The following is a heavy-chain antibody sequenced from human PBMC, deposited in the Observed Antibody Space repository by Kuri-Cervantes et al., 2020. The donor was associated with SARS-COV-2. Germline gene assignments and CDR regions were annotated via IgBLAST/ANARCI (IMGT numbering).Heavy chain of an antibody. V-gene: IGHV3-30*02. CDR3: ARDNSAYYDSWSGYYNYFDY. CDR1: GFTFSSYG. J-gene: IGHJ4*02. D-gene: IGHD3-3*01. Sequence: GGSLRLSWAASGFTFSSYGMHWARQAPGKGLEWVAFIRYDGSNKYYADSVKGRFTISRDNSKNTLYLQMNSLRAEDTAVYYCARDNSAYYDSWSGYYNYFDYWGQGTLVTVSS. CDR2: IRYDGSNK.